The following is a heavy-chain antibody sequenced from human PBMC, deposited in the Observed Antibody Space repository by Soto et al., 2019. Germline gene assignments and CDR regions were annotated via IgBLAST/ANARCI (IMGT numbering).Heavy chain of an antibody. J-gene: IGHJ3*02. Sequence: SETLSLTCTVSGGSISSGDWSWIRQPPGKGLEWIGYIYYSGSTNYNPSLKSRVTISVDTSKNQFSLKLSSVTAADTAVYYCASLYYDYIRALDIWGQGTMVTVS. V-gene: IGHV4-59*08. CDR1: GGSISSGD. D-gene: IGHD3-16*01. CDR2: IYYSGST. CDR3: ASLYYDYIRALDI.